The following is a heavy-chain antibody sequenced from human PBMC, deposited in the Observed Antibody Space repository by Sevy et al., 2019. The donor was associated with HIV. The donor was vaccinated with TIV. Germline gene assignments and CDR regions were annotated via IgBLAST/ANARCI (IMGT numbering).Heavy chain of an antibody. V-gene: IGHV3-30*18. J-gene: IGHJ6*02. D-gene: IGHD3-9*01. CDR2: ISYHGRDK. CDR1: GISFTTSG. Sequence: GGSLRLSCRVSGISFTTSGMHWVRQAPGKGLEWVAVISYHGRDKFYAESVKGRSNISRDNSKNMVYLQIDSLRPEDTAVYYCAKDFTGYNGLDVWGQGTMGTVSS. CDR3: AKDFTGYNGLDV.